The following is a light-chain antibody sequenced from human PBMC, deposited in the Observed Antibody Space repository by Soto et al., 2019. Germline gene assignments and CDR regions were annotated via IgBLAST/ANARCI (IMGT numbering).Light chain of an antibody. J-gene: IGLJ1*01. CDR2: DVS. CDR3: SSYTSSSTPCV. V-gene: IGLV2-14*01. Sequence: QSALTQPASVSGSPGQSITISCTGTSSDVGGYNYVSWYQQHPGKAPKLMIYDVSNRPSGVSNRFSGSKSGNTASLTISCFQAEDEDDYYCSSYTSSSTPCVFGTGTKVTVL. CDR1: SSDVGGYNY.